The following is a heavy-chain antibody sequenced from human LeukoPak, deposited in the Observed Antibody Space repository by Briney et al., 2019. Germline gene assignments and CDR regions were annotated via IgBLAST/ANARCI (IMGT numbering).Heavy chain of an antibody. V-gene: IGHV3-23*01. J-gene: IGHJ4*02. D-gene: IGHD2-2*01. CDR1: GFTFRTYA. Sequence: GGSLRLSCAASGFTFRTYAMTWVRQAPGKGLEWVSGISGGGESTYYADSVKGRFTVSRDNSKNTVYLQMNSLTAEDTAVYFCAKDRDYCSSTGCYWDYWGQGTLVTVSS. CDR3: AKDRDYCSSTGCYWDY. CDR2: ISGGGEST.